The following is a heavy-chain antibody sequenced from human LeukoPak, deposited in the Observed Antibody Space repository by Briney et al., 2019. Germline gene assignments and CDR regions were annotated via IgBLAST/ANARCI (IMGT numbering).Heavy chain of an antibody. CDR1: GYTFTGYY. V-gene: IGHV1-2*02. D-gene: IGHD5-12*01. Sequence: ASVKVSCTASGYTFTGYYMHWVRQAPGQGLEGMGWINPDNGGTNYAQKFQGRVTMTRDMSISTAYMELSRLRSDDTAVYYCARDPSNSGYDYLYYFDYWGQGTLVTVSS. CDR2: INPDNGGT. CDR3: ARDPSNSGYDYLYYFDY. J-gene: IGHJ4*02.